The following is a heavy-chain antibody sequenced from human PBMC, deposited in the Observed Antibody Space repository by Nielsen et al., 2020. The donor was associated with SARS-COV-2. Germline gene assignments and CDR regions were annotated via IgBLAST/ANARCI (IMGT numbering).Heavy chain of an antibody. CDR3: ASSVPAAMSGFDP. Sequence: SVKVSCKASGGTFSSYAISWVRQAPGQGLEWMGGIIPIFGTANYAQKFRGRVTITADESTSTAYMELSSLRSEDTAVYYCASSVPAAMSGFDPWGQGTLVTVSS. CDR1: GGTFSSYA. D-gene: IGHD2-2*01. V-gene: IGHV1-69*13. CDR2: IIPIFGTA. J-gene: IGHJ5*02.